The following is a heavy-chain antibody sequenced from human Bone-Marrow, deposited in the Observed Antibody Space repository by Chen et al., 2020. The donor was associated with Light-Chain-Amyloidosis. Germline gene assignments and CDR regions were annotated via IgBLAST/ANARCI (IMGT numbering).Heavy chain of an antibody. V-gene: IGHV1-18*04. CDR3: ARSQSWALDY. CDR1: GYNFIGYN. Sequence: QVQVVQSGPEVKEPGASVKVSCKTSGYNFIGYNINWARQAPGQRLECIGGINTYSVNTDDAQKLQGRITVTTDTSTRTAYMGLRGLTSDDTAVYFCARSQSWALDYWGQGSLVTVSS. D-gene: IGHD1-26*01. CDR2: INTYSVNT. J-gene: IGHJ4*02.